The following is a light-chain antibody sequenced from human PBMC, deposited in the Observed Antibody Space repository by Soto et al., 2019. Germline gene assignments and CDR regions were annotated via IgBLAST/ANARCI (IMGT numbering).Light chain of an antibody. CDR1: QSVSSSH. J-gene: IGKJ4*01. V-gene: IGKV3-20*01. Sequence: EIVLTQSPGTLSLSPGERVTLSCRASQSVSSSHLAWYQQKPGQAPRLLIYGASSRATGIPDRFSGSGSGKEFTLTISRLEPEDFAVYYCQHYGSSPLTFGGGTKVEIK. CDR2: GAS. CDR3: QHYGSSPLT.